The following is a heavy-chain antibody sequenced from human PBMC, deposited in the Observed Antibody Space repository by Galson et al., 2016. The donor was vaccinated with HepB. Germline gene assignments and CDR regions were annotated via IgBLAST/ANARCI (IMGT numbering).Heavy chain of an antibody. J-gene: IGHJ4*02. CDR1: GGSFSGYY. D-gene: IGHD6-19*01. CDR2: ITHSGST. Sequence: ETLSLTCVVHGGSFSGYYWSWIRQPPGKGLEWIGEITHSGSTNYNPSLKSRVTMSVDTSKKHFSLKLTSLTAADTAVYYCAARIYNSGLSRGSFDSWGQGTLVSVSS. V-gene: IGHV4-34*01. CDR3: AARIYNSGLSRGSFDS.